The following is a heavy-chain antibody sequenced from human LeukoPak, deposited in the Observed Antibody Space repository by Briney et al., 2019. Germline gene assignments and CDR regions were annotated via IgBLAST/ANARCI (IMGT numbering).Heavy chain of an antibody. Sequence: GGSLRLSCAASGFTVSDYYMSWIRQAPGKGLEWVSYISSSSSYTNYADSVKGRFTISRDNAKNSLYLQMNSLRAEDTAVYYCARFIAAAGRDYFDYWGQGTLVTVSS. CDR1: GFTVSDYY. D-gene: IGHD6-13*01. J-gene: IGHJ4*02. CDR3: ARFIAAAGRDYFDY. V-gene: IGHV3-11*06. CDR2: ISSSSSYT.